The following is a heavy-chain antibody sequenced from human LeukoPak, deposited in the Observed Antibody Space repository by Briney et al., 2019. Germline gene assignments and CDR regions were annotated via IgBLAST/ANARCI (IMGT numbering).Heavy chain of an antibody. CDR1: GFTFSDYY. V-gene: IGHV3-11*01. CDR3: ARYQGSLTLVTPSPLDY. D-gene: IGHD4-23*01. Sequence: GGSLRLSCAASGFTFSDYYMSWIRQAPGKGLEWVSYISSSGSTIYYADSVKGRFTISRDNAKNSLYLQMNSLRAEDTAVYYCARYQGSLTLVTPSPLDYWRQGTLVTVST. J-gene: IGHJ4*02. CDR2: ISSSGSTI.